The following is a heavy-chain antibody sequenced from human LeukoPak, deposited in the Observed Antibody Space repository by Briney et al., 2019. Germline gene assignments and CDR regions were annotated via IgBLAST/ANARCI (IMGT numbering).Heavy chain of an antibody. CDR3: ARNRAGSYFPDYFDY. Sequence: GGSLRLSCAASGFTVSSNYMSWVRQAPGKGLEWVSVIYSGGSTYYADSVKGRFTISRDISKNTLYLQMNSLRAEDTAVYYCARNRAGSYFPDYFDYWGQGTLVTVSS. CDR2: IYSGGST. D-gene: IGHD1-26*01. J-gene: IGHJ4*02. V-gene: IGHV3-53*01. CDR1: GFTVSSNY.